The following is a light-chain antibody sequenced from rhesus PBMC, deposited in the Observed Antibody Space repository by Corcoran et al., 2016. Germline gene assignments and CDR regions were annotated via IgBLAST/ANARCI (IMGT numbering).Light chain of an antibody. CDR3: QQQNSYPRT. CDR1: QSITNY. V-gene: IGKV1S16*01. Sequence: DIQMTQSPSSLSASVGDTVTITCRASQSITNYLAWYQQKQGKAPKPLMYDASSVESGGPSRVRGSGSVTDFPRTISSLKPEEFAAYYCQQQNSYPRTFGQGTNVESK. J-gene: IGKJ1*01. CDR2: DAS.